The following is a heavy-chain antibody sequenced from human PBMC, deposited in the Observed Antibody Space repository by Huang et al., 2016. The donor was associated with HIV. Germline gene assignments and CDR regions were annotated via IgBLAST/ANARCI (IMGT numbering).Heavy chain of an antibody. CDR3: ARGIAAGDY. D-gene: IGHD6-25*01. V-gene: IGHV1-3*01. J-gene: IGHJ4*02. CDR1: GYIFSTYD. Sequence: QVQLVQSGAEVKKPGASVKVSCKASGYIFSTYDTHWGCQAPGQRLEWMGRINAGNGNTKYSQRCQGRVTITRDTAANTAYVELSSLRSEDTGVYYCARGIAAGDYWGQGTLVTVSS. CDR2: INAGNGNT.